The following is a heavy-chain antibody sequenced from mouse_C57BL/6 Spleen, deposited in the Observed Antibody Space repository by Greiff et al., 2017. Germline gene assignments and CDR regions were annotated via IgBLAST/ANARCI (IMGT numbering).Heavy chain of an antibody. J-gene: IGHJ1*03. V-gene: IGHV1-50*01. Sequence: QVQLQQPGAELVKPGASVKLSCKASGYTFTSYWMQWVKQRPGQGLEWIGEIDPSDSYTNYNQKFKGKATLTVDTSSSTAYMQLSSLTSEDSAVYYCARGGVVATSHLHWYFDVWGTGTTVTVSS. CDR3: ARGGVVATSHLHWYFDV. CDR1: GYTFTSYW. CDR2: IDPSDSYT. D-gene: IGHD1-1*01.